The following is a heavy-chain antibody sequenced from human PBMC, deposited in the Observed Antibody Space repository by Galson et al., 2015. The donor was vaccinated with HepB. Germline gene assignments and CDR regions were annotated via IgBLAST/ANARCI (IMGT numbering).Heavy chain of an antibody. D-gene: IGHD1-26*01. CDR2: ISGSGGST. V-gene: IGHV3-23*01. J-gene: IGHJ6*02. CDR1: GFTFSSYA. Sequence: SLRLSCAASGFTFSSYAMSWVRQAPGKGLEWVSAISGSGGSTYYADSVKGRFTISRDNSKNTLYLQMNSLRAEDTAVYYCAKSIAGSYYYGMDVWGQGTTVTVSS. CDR3: AKSIAGSYYYGMDV.